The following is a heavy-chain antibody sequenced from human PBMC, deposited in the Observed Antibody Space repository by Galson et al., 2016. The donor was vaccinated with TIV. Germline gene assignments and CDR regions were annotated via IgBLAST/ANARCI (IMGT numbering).Heavy chain of an antibody. D-gene: IGHD2-21*02. Sequence: PALVTPTQTLTLTCTFSGFSLHTDGMCVNWIRQPPGKALEWLARIDWDDDKYYSTSLKARLTISKDTSKNQVVLTMTNLDPMDTAIYFCARYRSRGACYDYWGQGTLVPVSS. J-gene: IGHJ4*02. CDR3: ARYRSRGACYDY. V-gene: IGHV2-70*11. CDR1: GFSLHTDGMC. CDR2: IDWDDDK.